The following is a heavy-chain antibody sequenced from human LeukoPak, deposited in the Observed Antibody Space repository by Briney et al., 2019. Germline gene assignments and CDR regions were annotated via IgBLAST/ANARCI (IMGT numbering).Heavy chain of an antibody. D-gene: IGHD2-15*01. J-gene: IGHJ4*02. CDR1: GGSISSSSYY. V-gene: IGHV4-39*01. Sequence: SETLSLTCTVSGGSISSSSYYWGWIRQPPGKGLEWIGSIYYSGSTYYNPSLKSRVTISVDTSKNQFSLKLSSVTAADTAVYYCARHRVVAVTFDYWGQGTLVTVSS. CDR2: IYYSGST. CDR3: ARHRVVAVTFDY.